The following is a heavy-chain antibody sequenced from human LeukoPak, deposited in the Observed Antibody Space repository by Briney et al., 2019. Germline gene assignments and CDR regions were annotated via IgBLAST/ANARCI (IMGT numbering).Heavy chain of an antibody. V-gene: IGHV1-18*01. D-gene: IGHD1-26*01. J-gene: IGHJ6*03. CDR2: ISAYNGNT. CDR3: AAERGKYSGSYLWYYYYMDV. Sequence: ASVKVSCKASGYTFTSYGISWVRQAPGQGLEWMGWISAYNGNTNYAQKLQGRVTMTTDTSTSTAYMELRSLRSDDTAVYYCAAERGKYSGSYLWYYYYMDVWGKGTTVTVSS. CDR1: GYTFTSYG.